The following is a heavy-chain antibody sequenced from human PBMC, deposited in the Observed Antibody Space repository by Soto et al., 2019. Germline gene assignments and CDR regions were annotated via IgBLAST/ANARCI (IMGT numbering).Heavy chain of an antibody. J-gene: IGHJ4*02. Sequence: QVQLQQWGAGLLKPSETLSLTCAVYGGSFSGYYWSWIRQPPGKGLEWIGEINHSGSTNYNPSLKSRVTISVDTSKNQFSLKLSSVTAADTAVYYCARGVWFGENLTTVVTPISYFDYWGQGTLVTVSS. CDR2: INHSGST. V-gene: IGHV4-34*01. CDR1: GGSFSGYY. CDR3: ARGVWFGENLTTVVTPISYFDY. D-gene: IGHD4-17*01.